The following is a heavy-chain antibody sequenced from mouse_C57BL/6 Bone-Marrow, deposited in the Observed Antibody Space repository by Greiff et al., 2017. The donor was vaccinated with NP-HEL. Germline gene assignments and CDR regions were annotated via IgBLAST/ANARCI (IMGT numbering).Heavy chain of an antibody. Sequence: VQLQQSGAELVRPGTSVKVSCKASGYAFTNYLIEWVKQRPGQGLEWIGVINPGSGGTNYNEKFKGKATLTADKSSSTAYMQLSSLTSEDSAVYFCAIYSNYGGFAYWGQGTLVTVSA. CDR3: AIYSNYGGFAY. CDR1: GYAFTNYL. CDR2: INPGSGGT. J-gene: IGHJ3*01. V-gene: IGHV1-54*01. D-gene: IGHD2-5*01.